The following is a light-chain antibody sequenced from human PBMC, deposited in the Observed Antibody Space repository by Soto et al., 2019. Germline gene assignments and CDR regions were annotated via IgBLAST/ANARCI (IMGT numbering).Light chain of an antibody. J-gene: IGKJ1*01. CDR2: LTS. CDR1: QSISSF. V-gene: IGKV1-39*01. CDR3: QQSSTTPWT. Sequence: DIQMTQSPSTLPASVGDRVTITCRASQSISSFLNWYQQKPGKAPKVLIYLTSTLQSGVPSRFSGSGSGTDFTLTISSLQPEDFATYYCQQSSTTPWTFGQGTKVDIK.